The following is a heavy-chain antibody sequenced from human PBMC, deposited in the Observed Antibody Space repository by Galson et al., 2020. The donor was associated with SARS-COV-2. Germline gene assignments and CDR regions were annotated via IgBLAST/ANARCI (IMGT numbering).Heavy chain of an antibody. D-gene: IGHD3-10*02. Sequence: SGPTLVKPTQTLTLTCTFSGFSLKTNEMCVSWIRQPPGKAPEWLALIDWDDDKYYSTFLKTRLTISMDTSKNQVVLTVTNMDPGDSATYYWDRCRCQMFQPLWPGHHFDNWGQGILVTVSS. CDR2: IDWDDDK. J-gene: IGHJ4*02. CDR1: GFSLKTNEMC. CDR3: DRCRCQMFQPLWPGHHFDN. V-gene: IGHV2-70*01.